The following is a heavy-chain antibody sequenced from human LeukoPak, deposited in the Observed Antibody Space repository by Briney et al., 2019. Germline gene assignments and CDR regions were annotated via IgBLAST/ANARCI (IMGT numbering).Heavy chain of an antibody. J-gene: IGHJ4*02. CDR2: IGDDGATT. D-gene: IGHD6-19*01. V-gene: IGHV3-23*01. CDR3: AKGVSGWPYYFDY. CDR1: GFTFSTYA. Sequence: GGSLRPSCAASGFTFSTYAMSWVRQTPGKGLEWVSAIGDDGATTYYADSVKGRFTISRDNSKNTLYLQMNSLRAEDTAVYYCAKGVSGWPYYFDYWGRGTLVTVSS.